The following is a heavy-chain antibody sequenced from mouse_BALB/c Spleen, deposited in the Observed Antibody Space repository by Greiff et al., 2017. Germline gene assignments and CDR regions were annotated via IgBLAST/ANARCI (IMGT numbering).Heavy chain of an antibody. V-gene: IGHV1S81*02. CDR2: INPSNGRT. Sequence: VQLHQSGAELVKPGASVKLSCKASGYTFTSYWMHWVKQRPGQGLEWIGEINPSNGRTNYNEKFKSKATLTVDKSSSTAYMQLSSLTSEDSAVYYCARWDGRDAMDYWGQGTSVTVSS. CDR3: ARWDGRDAMDY. CDR1: GYTFTSYW. D-gene: IGHD1-1*01. J-gene: IGHJ4*01.